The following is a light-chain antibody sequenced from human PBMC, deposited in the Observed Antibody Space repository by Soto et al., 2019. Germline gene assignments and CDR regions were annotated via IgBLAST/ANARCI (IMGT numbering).Light chain of an antibody. CDR2: AAS. J-gene: IGKJ4*01. CDR1: QDIGDW. CDR3: QQGYSFPVT. Sequence: DIQMTQSPSSVSASVGYRFIITCLASQDIGDWLAWYQQKPGKAPKLLVYAASSLQSGVPSRFSGSGSGTDFTLTIGSLQPEDFATYYCQQGYSFPVTFGGGTKVDIK. V-gene: IGKV1-12*01.